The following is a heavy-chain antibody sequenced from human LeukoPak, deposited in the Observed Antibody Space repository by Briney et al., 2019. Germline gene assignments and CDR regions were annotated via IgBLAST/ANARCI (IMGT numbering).Heavy chain of an antibody. CDR2: ISWNSGSI. CDR1: GFTFDDYA. D-gene: IGHD6-13*01. J-gene: IGHJ4*02. V-gene: IGHV3-9*01. Sequence: GGSLRLSCAASGFTFDDYAMHWVRQAPGKGLEWVSGISWNSGSIGYADSVKGRFTISRDNAKNSLYLQMNSLRAEDTALYYCARDGVAAAGTAFDYWGQGTLVTVSS. CDR3: ARDGVAAAGTAFDY.